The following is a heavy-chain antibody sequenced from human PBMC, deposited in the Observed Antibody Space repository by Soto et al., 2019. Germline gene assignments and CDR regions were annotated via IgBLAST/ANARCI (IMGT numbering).Heavy chain of an antibody. CDR2: INGDGSST. J-gene: IGHJ4*02. D-gene: IGHD2-21*01. Sequence: EVQLVESGGGLVQPGGSLRLSCAASGFPFRSYWMHWVRQAPGKGLVWVSRINGDGSSTNYADSVKGRFTISRDNAKNTLYLQMDSLSAEDTAVYYCAREVVGWPSDCWGQGTLVTVSS. CDR3: AREVVGWPSDC. V-gene: IGHV3-74*01. CDR1: GFPFRSYW.